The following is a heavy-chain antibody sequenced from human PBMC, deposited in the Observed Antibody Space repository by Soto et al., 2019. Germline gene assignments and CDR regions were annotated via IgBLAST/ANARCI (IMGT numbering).Heavy chain of an antibody. CDR1: GFTFSSYS. CDR2: ISSSSSTI. V-gene: IGHV3-48*02. D-gene: IGHD6-6*01. J-gene: IGHJ6*02. CDR3: ARPEYSSSSYGMDV. Sequence: EVQLVESGGGLVQPGGSLRLSCAASGFTFSSYSMNWVRQAPGKGLEWVSYISSSSSTIYYADSVKGRFTISRDNAQNSLSLQMNSLRDEDTAVYYCARPEYSSSSYGMDVWGQGTTVTVSS.